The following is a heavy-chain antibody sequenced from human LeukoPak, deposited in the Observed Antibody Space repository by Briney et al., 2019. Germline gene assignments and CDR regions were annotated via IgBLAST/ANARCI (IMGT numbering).Heavy chain of an antibody. V-gene: IGHV1-2*02. Sequence: AASVKVSCKASGYTFTGYYMHWVRQAPGQGLEWMGWINPNSGGTNYAQKFQGRVTMTRDTSISTAYMELSRLRSDDTAVYYCARDPSDIAAAGYFDYWGQGTLVTVSS. CDR3: ARDPSDIAAAGYFDY. D-gene: IGHD6-13*01. CDR1: GYTFTGYY. J-gene: IGHJ4*02. CDR2: INPNSGGT.